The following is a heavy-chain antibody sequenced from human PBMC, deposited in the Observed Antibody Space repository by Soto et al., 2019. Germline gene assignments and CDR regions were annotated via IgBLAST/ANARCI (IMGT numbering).Heavy chain of an antibody. Sequence: ASVKVSCKATGYTFSAYTMNWVRQAPGQSLEWMGWINAGSGNTKYSQNFQGRVSITRDTSASTVYMELTGLTSEDPAVYYCARDTETLGPRANDALDIWGQGTMVTVSS. J-gene: IGHJ3*02. CDR3: ARDTETLGPRANDALDI. CDR2: INAGSGNT. CDR1: GYTFSAYT. V-gene: IGHV1-3*01. D-gene: IGHD3-3*02.